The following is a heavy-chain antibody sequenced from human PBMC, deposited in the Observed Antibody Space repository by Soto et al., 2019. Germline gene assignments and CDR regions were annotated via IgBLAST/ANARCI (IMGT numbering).Heavy chain of an antibody. CDR3: ATWHEREHAYDV. J-gene: IGHJ3*01. CDR1: GLTVSGKKY. D-gene: IGHD1-1*01. CDR2: LYDVDGS. V-gene: IGHV3-53*01. Sequence: DVQLVESGGGLMQPGESPRLSCAASGLTVSGKKYVAWVRQAPGKGLEWVSALYDVDGSFYSDSVKGRFTTSSDSSKTTVYLQMTDLRPADTAVYYCATWHEREHAYDVWGQGTTVTVSS.